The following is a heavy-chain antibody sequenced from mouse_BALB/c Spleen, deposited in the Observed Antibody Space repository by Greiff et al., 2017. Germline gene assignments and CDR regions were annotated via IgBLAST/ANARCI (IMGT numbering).Heavy chain of an antibody. CDR1: GFSLTSYG. CDR2: IWAGGST. D-gene: IGHD2-4*01. V-gene: IGHV2-9*02. Sequence: QVQLQQSGPGLVAPSQSLSITCTVSGFSLTSYGVHWVRQPPGKGLEWLGVIWAGGSTNYNSALMSRLSISKDNSKSQVFLKMNSLQTDDTAMYYCAREYMITGAMDYWGQGTSVTVSS. J-gene: IGHJ4*01. CDR3: AREYMITGAMDY.